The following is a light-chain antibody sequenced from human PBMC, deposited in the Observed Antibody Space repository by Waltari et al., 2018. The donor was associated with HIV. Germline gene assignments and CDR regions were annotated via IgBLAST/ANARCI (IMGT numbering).Light chain of an antibody. CDR1: SYNIGSNA. V-gene: IGLV1-44*01. CDR3: ASWDDSLSALL. Sequence: QSVLTQPPSASGTPGQRVPISCTGSSYNIGSNAVNWVQHLSGTAPRLLIHSDNQRPSGVPDRVSGSKSGTSASLAITGLQSEDEAVYYCASWDDSLSALLFGGGTRLTVL. CDR2: SDN. J-gene: IGLJ2*01.